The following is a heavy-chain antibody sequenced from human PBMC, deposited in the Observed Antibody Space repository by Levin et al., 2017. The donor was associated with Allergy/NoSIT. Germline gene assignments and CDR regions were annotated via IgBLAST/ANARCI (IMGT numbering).Heavy chain of an antibody. Sequence: KTSETLSLTCTVSGGSISNYYWSWIRLPPGKGLEWIGYIYYSGNSKYNPSLKSRVTISVDTSKNQFSLKLSSVTAADTAVFYCARAQPSGLTDYWGQGTLVTVSS. CDR2: IYYSGNS. CDR1: GGSISNYY. CDR3: ARAQPSGLTDY. D-gene: IGHD1-14*01. J-gene: IGHJ4*02. V-gene: IGHV4-59*01.